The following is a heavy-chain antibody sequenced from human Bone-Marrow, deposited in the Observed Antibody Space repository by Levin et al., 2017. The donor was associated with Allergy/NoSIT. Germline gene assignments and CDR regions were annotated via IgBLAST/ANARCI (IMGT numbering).Heavy chain of an antibody. Sequence: TASETLSLTCSVSGDPVSSPRYFWTWVRQPPGRKLEWMGYIYYNGNTKYNPSLKSRVTMSVDTSKNQFSLRLTSVTAADTALYYWARDGVYYSGMDVWGRGTTVIVSS. CDR3: ARDGVYYSGMDV. J-gene: IGHJ6*02. CDR2: IYYNGNT. CDR1: GDPVSSPRYF. D-gene: IGHD3-16*01. V-gene: IGHV4-61*01.